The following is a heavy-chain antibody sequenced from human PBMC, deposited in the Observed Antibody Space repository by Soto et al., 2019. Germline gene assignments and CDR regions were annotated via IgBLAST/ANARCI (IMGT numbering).Heavy chain of an antibody. CDR3: AHRRADCSGGSCYAKTNWFDP. V-gene: IGHV2-5*02. CDR2: IYWDDDK. D-gene: IGHD2-15*01. J-gene: IGHJ5*02. Sequence: GLDLAWLALIYWDDDKRYSPSLKSRLTITKDTSKNQVVLTMTNMDPVDTATYYCAHRRADCSGGSCYAKTNWFDPWGQGTLVTVSS.